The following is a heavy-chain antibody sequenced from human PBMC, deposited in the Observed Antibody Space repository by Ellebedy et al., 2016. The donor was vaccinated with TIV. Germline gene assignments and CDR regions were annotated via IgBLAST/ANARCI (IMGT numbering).Heavy chain of an antibody. V-gene: IGHV3-48*02. Sequence: GESLKISCAATGFTFSSYSMNWVRQAPGKGLEWVSYISSGITTPYYADSVKGRFTISRDNAKNSLYLQMNSLRDEDTAVYYCARDGNSVGGTYWYFDLWGRGTLVTVSA. CDR1: GFTFSSYS. D-gene: IGHD1-26*01. CDR3: ARDGNSVGGTYWYFDL. CDR2: ISSGITTP. J-gene: IGHJ2*01.